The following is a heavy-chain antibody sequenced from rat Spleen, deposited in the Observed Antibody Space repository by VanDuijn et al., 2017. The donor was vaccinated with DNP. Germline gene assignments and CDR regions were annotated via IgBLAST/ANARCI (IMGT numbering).Heavy chain of an antibody. CDR1: GFTFSNYG. Sequence: EVQLVESGGGLVQPGGSLRLSCAASGFTFSNYGMAWVRQAPKKSLEWVSTIIYDGSRTYYRDSVKGRFTISRDNAKSTLYLQMDSLRSEDTATYYCATQGQLGITWFAYWGQGTLVTVSS. J-gene: IGHJ3*01. V-gene: IGHV5S10*01. CDR3: ATQGQLGITWFAY. D-gene: IGHD1-10*01. CDR2: IIYDGSRT.